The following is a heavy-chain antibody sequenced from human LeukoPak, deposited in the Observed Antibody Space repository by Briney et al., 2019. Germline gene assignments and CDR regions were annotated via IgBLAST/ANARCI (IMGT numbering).Heavy chain of an antibody. D-gene: IGHD3-10*01. J-gene: IGHJ6*04. CDR2: IGAYNGNT. CDR1: GYTFTSYG. V-gene: IGHV1-18*04. CDR3: ARSTDQLLWFDEPQLDYGMDV. Sequence: ASVMVSCKASGYTFTSYGISWVRQAPGQGLEWMGWIGAYNGNTNYAQKLQGRVTMTTDTSTSTAYMELRSLRSDDTAVYYCARSTDQLLWFDEPQLDYGMDVWGKGTTVTVSS.